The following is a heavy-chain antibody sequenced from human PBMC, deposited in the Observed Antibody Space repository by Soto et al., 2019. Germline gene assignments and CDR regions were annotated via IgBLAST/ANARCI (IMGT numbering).Heavy chain of an antibody. D-gene: IGHD3-10*01. J-gene: IGHJ5*01. CDR1: GGSFSGYY. V-gene: IGHV4-34*01. CDR3: ARGRFVYYGWGSYYNRNNWFAS. Sequence: SETLSLTCAVYGGSFSGYYWSWIRQPPGKGLEWIGEINHSGSTNYNPSLKSRVTISVDTSKNQFSLKLSSVTAADTAVYYFARGRFVYYGWGSYYNRNNWFASGGKGTLVPVSA. CDR2: INHSGST.